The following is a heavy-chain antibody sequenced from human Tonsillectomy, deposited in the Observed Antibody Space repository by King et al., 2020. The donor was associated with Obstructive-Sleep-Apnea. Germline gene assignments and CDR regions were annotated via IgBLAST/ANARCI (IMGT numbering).Heavy chain of an antibody. V-gene: IGHV4-59*01. Sequence: QLQESGPGLVKPSETLSLTCTVSGDSISSYYWSWIRQPPGKALAWLGYLYYSGSTNYNPSLKSRVTISVDTSKNQFSLKLSSVTAADTAVYYCARASSNYDILAGYHPRWFDPWGQGTLVSVSS. D-gene: IGHD3-9*01. J-gene: IGHJ5*02. CDR3: ARASSNYDILAGYHPRWFDP. CDR1: GDSISSYY. CDR2: LYYSGST.